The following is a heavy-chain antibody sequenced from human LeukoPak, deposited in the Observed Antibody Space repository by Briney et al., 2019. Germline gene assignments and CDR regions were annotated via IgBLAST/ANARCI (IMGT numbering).Heavy chain of an antibody. D-gene: IGHD2-21*01. J-gene: IGHJ6*02. V-gene: IGHV3-23*01. Sequence: GGSLRLSCAASGFTFSSYAMSWVRQAPGKGLEWVSAISGSGGSTYYADSVKGRFTISRDNSKNTLYLQMNSLRAEDTAVYYCARDRGGMWSQYYYYGMDVWGQGTTVTVSS. CDR1: GFTFSSYA. CDR2: ISGSGGST. CDR3: ARDRGGMWSQYYYYGMDV.